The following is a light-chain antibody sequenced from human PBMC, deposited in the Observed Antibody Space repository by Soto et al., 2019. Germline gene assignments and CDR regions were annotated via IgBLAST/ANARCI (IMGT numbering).Light chain of an antibody. V-gene: IGKV1-39*01. CDR1: QSISSY. J-gene: IGKJ1*01. CDR3: LQSYSTPPT. Sequence: DIQMTQSPSSLSASVGDRVTITCRASQSISSYLNWYQQKPGKAPKLLIYAASSLQSGVPSRFSRSGSGTDFALTISSLQPEDCPTYYFLQSYSTPPTFGQGTKVEIK. CDR2: AAS.